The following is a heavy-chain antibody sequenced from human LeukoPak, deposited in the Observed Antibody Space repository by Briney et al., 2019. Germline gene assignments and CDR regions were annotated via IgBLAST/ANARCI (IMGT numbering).Heavy chain of an antibody. CDR3: ARRQVGGYLFDY. D-gene: IGHD3-10*01. CDR1: GGSISSYY. V-gene: IGHV4-59*01. J-gene: IGHJ4*02. Sequence: SETLSLTCTVSGGSISSYYWSWIRQPPGKGLGGIGYIYYSGSTNYNPSLKSRVTISVDTSKNQFSLKLSSVTAADTAVYYCARRQVGGYLFDYWGQGTLVTVSS. CDR2: IYYSGST.